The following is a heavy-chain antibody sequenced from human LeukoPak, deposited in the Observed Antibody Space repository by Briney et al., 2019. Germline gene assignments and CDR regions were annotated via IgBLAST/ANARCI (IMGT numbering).Heavy chain of an antibody. CDR3: ARVRYSDSSVLTRKRSYYSDY. CDR2: VYLSGST. V-gene: IGHV4-4*07. J-gene: IGHJ4*02. D-gene: IGHD3-22*01. CDR1: GGSISSSY. Sequence: PLETLSLTCTVSGGSISSSYWSWVRQPAGKGLEWIGRVYLSGSTNYNPSLKSRVTMSVDTSKNQFSLKLTSVTAADAAVYYCARVRYSDSSVLTRKRSYYSDYWGQGTLVTVSS.